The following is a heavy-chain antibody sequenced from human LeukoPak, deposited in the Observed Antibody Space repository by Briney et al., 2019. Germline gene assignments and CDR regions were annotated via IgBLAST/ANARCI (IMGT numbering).Heavy chain of an antibody. Sequence: GGSLRLSCAASGFTFSSFEMNWVRQAPGKGLEWVSYISSSGSTIYYADSVKGRFTISRDNAKNSLYLQMNSLRAEDTAVYYCARQHRSSWYFDYWGQGTLVTVSS. CDR1: GFTFSSFE. CDR2: ISSSGSTI. V-gene: IGHV3-48*03. J-gene: IGHJ4*02. CDR3: ARQHRSSWYFDY. D-gene: IGHD6-13*01.